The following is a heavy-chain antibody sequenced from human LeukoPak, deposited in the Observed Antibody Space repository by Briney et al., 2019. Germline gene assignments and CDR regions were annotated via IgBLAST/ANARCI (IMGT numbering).Heavy chain of an antibody. CDR3: LMGSN. V-gene: IGHV3-21*01. J-gene: IGHJ4*02. CDR2: ISSSSGYI. Sequence: GGSLRLSCAASGFTFSSYPMNWVRQAPGKGLEWVSSISSSSGYIYYADSVRGRFTISRDNAKSSLYLQMNSLRAEDTAVYYCLMGSNWGQGTLVTVSS. D-gene: IGHD2-2*01. CDR1: GFTFSSYP.